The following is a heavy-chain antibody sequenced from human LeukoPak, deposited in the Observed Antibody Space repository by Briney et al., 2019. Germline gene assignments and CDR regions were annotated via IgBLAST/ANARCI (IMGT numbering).Heavy chain of an antibody. CDR1: GGSISSYY. CDR2: IYYSGST. J-gene: IGHJ6*03. Sequence: SETLSLTCTVSGGSISSYYWSWIRQPPGKGLEWIGYIYYSGSTNYNPSLKSRVTISVDTSKNQFSLKLSSVTAADTAVYYCARGAKVVPAAMFGHYYYYYMDVWGKGTTVTVSS. CDR3: ARGAKVVPAAMFGHYYYYYMDV. D-gene: IGHD2-2*01. V-gene: IGHV4-59*01.